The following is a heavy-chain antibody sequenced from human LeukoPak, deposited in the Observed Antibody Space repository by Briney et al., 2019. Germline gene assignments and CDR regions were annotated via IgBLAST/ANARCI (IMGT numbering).Heavy chain of an antibody. D-gene: IGHD4-23*01. Sequence: PSETLSLTCTVSGASISRSSWSWIRQPPGKGLEWIGYMFYGGDTNHNPSLKSRVTMSVDMSKNQFSLRLSSVTAADTAVYYCAGHKVHDFGGSDWYFDLWGRGTLVTVPS. J-gene: IGHJ2*01. CDR1: GASISRSS. CDR3: AGHKVHDFGGSDWYFDL. CDR2: MFYGGDT. V-gene: IGHV4-59*08.